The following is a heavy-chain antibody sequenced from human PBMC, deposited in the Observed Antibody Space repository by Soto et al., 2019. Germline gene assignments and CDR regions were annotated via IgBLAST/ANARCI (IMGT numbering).Heavy chain of an antibody. D-gene: IGHD3-3*01. CDR3: ASSIRFLEWFPKTQSGDY. J-gene: IGHJ4*02. Sequence: TSETLSLTCTVSGGSISSGDYYWSWIRQPPGKGLEWIGYIYYSGSTYYNPSLKSRVTISVDTSKNQFSLKLSSVTAADTAVYYCASSIRFLEWFPKTQSGDYWGQGTLVTVSS. CDR1: GGSISSGDYY. CDR2: IYYSGST. V-gene: IGHV4-30-4*01.